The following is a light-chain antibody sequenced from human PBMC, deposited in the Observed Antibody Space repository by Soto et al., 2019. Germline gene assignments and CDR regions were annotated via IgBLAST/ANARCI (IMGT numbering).Light chain of an antibody. CDR2: AAS. V-gene: IGKV1-39*01. CDR3: QQSYSTPPGT. Sequence: DIQMTQSPSSLSASVGDRVTITCRASQSISSYLNWYQQKPGKAPKLLIYAASSLQSGVPSWFSGSGSGTDFTLTISSLQPEDFATYYCQQSYSTPPGTFGQGTKVEIK. CDR1: QSISSY. J-gene: IGKJ1*01.